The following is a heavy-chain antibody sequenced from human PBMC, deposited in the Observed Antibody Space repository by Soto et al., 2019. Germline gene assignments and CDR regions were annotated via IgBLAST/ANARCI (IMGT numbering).Heavy chain of an antibody. D-gene: IGHD5-12*01. CDR2: IYNTGST. J-gene: IGHJ4*02. V-gene: IGHV4-59*06. Sequence: PSETLSLTCTVSGVSISSYYWSWIRQPPGKALEWIGYIYNTGSTNYTPSLKGRVTMSMDLSTNQFSLRLTSVTAADTAVYYCATNRGYDFYYFDSWGQGALVTVSS. CDR3: ATNRGYDFYYFDS. CDR1: GVSISSYY.